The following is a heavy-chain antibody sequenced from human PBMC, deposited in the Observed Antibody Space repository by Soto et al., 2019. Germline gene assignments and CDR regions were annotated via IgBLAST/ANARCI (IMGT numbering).Heavy chain of an antibody. Sequence: PGGSLRLSCAASGFTFSSYAMSWVRQAPGKGLEWVSAISGSGGSTYYADSVKGRFTISRDNSKNTLYLQMNSLRAEDTAVYYCAKFSSYDSSGYYFENWFAPWGQGTLVTVSS. CDR2: ISGSGGST. CDR3: AKFSSYDSSGYYFENWFAP. V-gene: IGHV3-23*01. J-gene: IGHJ5*02. D-gene: IGHD3-22*01. CDR1: GFTFSSYA.